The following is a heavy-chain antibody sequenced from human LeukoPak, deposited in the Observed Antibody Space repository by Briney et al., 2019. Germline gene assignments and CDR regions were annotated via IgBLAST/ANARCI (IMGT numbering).Heavy chain of an antibody. CDR2: ISSSSSYI. CDR1: GFTFSSYS. CDR3: PKEYYYGSGSYPYYYYYYMDV. J-gene: IGHJ6*03. D-gene: IGHD3-10*01. V-gene: IGHV3-21*01. Sequence: PGGYLRLYCAASGFTFSSYSMNWVRQAPGKGLEWVSSISSSSSYIYYADSVKGRFTISRDNAKNSLYLQMNSRRAEDTAVYYCPKEYYYGSGSYPYYYYYYMDVWGKGTTVTISS.